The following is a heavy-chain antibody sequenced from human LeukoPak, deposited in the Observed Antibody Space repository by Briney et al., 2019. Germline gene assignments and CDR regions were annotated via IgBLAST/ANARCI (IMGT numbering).Heavy chain of an antibody. CDR2: ISYSGST. Sequence: SETLSLTCTVSGGSITTYFWSWIRQPPGKGLEWIGYISYSGSTNNNPSLKSRVTTSLDTSKNQFSLKLTSVTAADSAVYYCAGSSGWSGVLDYWGQETLVTVSS. CDR1: GGSITTYF. CDR3: AGSSGWSGVLDY. D-gene: IGHD6-19*01. V-gene: IGHV4-59*01. J-gene: IGHJ4*02.